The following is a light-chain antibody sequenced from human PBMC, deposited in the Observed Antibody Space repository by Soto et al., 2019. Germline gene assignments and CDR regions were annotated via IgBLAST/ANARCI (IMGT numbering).Light chain of an antibody. V-gene: IGKV1-9*01. CDR1: QGIDTS. Sequence: IHLTQSPSSLSASVGYRFTITCRASQGIDTSLAWYQQKPGKAPKLLIYAPSNFQSGVPSRFRGSGSGTHFTLTISSLQPEDFAPYYCQQLHGYPITFGQGTRLEIK. CDR2: APS. CDR3: QQLHGYPIT. J-gene: IGKJ5*01.